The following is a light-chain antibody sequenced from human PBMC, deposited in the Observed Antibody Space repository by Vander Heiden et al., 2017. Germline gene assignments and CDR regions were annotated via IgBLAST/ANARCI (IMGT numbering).Light chain of an antibody. CDR2: DAS. V-gene: IGKV3-11*01. J-gene: IGKJ3*01. CDR3: QQRSNWPPFT. CDR1: QSVSSY. Sequence: EIVLTQSPATLSLSPGERATLPCRTSQSVSSYSPWYQQNPGQAPRLLIYDASNRATGIPARFSGSGSGTDFTLTISSLEPEDFAVYYCQQRSNWPPFTFGPGTKVDIK.